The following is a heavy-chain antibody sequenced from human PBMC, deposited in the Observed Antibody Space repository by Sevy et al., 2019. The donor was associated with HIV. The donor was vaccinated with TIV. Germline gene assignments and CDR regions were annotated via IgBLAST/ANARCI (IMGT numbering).Heavy chain of an antibody. Sequence: GGSLRLSCAASGFTFSSYAMSWVRQAPGKGLEWVSAISGSAGSTHYADSVKGRFTISRDNSKNTLYLQMNNLRAEDTAVYYCAKGGSRGTLGYFDFWGQGTLVTVSS. CDR3: AKGGSRGTLGYFDF. CDR1: GFTFSSYA. J-gene: IGHJ4*02. V-gene: IGHV3-23*01. CDR2: ISGSAGST. D-gene: IGHD3-16*01.